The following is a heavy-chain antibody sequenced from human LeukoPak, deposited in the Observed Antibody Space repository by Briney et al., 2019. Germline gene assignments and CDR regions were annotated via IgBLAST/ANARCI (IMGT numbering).Heavy chain of an antibody. D-gene: IGHD2-8*01. Sequence: ASVKVSCKASGGTLSSYAISWVRQAPGQGLEWMGGIIPIFGTANYAQKFQGRVTITTDESTSTAYMELSSLRSEDTAVYYCARSSLGYCTNGVCFAFDYWGQGTLVTVSS. J-gene: IGHJ4*02. V-gene: IGHV1-69*05. CDR3: ARSSLGYCTNGVCFAFDY. CDR2: IIPIFGTA. CDR1: GGTLSSYA.